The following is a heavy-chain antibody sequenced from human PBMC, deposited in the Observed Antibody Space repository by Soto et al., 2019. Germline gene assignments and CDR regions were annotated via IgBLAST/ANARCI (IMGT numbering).Heavy chain of an antibody. D-gene: IGHD2-2*01. CDR2: IIPIFGTA. J-gene: IGHJ6*02. V-gene: IGHV1-69*06. CDR1: GGTFSSYA. CDR3: ASLPLKYQRLSMGYYYYFGMDV. Sequence: QVQLVQSGAEVKKPGSSVKVSCKASGGTFSSYAISWVRQAPGQGLEWMGGIIPIFGTANYAQKFQGRVTITADKSTSTAYMELSRLRSEDTAVYYCASLPLKYQRLSMGYYYYFGMDVWGQGTTVTVSS.